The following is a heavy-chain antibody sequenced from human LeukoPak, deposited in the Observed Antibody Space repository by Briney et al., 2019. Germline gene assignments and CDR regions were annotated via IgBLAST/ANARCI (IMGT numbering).Heavy chain of an antibody. CDR1: GNSISSGDNY. Sequence: SQTLSLTCTVSGNSISSGDNYWSWLRQPAGKGLEWIGYIYYTGSTNYNPSLKSRVTMSVDTSKNQFSLNLKSVTPEDTAVYYCARNLIPEQLVLNFWGQGTLVTVSS. CDR3: ARNLIPEQLVLNF. D-gene: IGHD6-13*01. V-gene: IGHV4-61*10. CDR2: IYYTGST. J-gene: IGHJ4*02.